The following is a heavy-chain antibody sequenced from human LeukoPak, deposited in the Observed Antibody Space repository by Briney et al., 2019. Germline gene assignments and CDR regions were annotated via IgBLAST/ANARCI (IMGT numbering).Heavy chain of an antibody. D-gene: IGHD3-10*01. Sequence: HGVSLRLSCAASGFTFSTYWMHWVRQAPGKGLVWVSHISLDGSSATYADSVKGRFTISRDNSKNTLYLQMNSLTDEDTAVYYCARDLDPTGRYYFGYWGQGTLVT. J-gene: IGHJ4*02. CDR1: GFTFSTYW. CDR2: ISLDGSSA. V-gene: IGHV3-74*01. CDR3: ARDLDPTGRYYFGY.